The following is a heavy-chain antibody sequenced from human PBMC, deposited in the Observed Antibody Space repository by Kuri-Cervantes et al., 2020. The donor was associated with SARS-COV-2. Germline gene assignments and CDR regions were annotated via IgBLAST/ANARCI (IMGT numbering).Heavy chain of an antibody. CDR2: ISAYNGNT. Sequence: ASVPVSCKASGYTFPRYGLSWVRQAPGQGLEWMGWISAYNGNTNYAQKLQGRVTMNTNTPTSTAYMELRSLSSDDTAVYYCARGDSWSRPFDYWGQGTLVTVSS. D-gene: IGHD3-3*01. CDR1: GYTFPRYG. V-gene: IGHV1-18*01. J-gene: IGHJ4*02. CDR3: ARGDSWSRPFDY.